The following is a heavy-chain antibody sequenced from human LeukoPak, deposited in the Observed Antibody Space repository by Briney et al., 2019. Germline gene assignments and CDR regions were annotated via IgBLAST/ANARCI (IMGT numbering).Heavy chain of an antibody. CDR2: ISGSGGST. Sequence: GGSLRLSCAASGFTFSSYAMSWVRQAPGKGLEWVSAISGSGGSTYYADSVKGRFTISRDNSKNTLYLQMNSLRVEDTAVYYCAKGHTDSSGYYYFDSWGQGTLVTVSS. D-gene: IGHD3-22*01. J-gene: IGHJ4*02. CDR3: AKGHTDSSGYYYFDS. CDR1: GFTFSSYA. V-gene: IGHV3-23*01.